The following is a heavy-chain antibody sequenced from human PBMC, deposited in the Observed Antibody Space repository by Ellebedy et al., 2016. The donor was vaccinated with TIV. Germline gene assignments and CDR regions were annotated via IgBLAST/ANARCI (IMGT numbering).Heavy chain of an antibody. J-gene: IGHJ5*02. V-gene: IGHV3-74*01. CDR1: GFTFSTYW. D-gene: IGHD6-19*01. CDR2: INSDGSST. CDR3: ARDLAGDWFDP. Sequence: GESLKISCTASGFTFSTYWMHWVRQGPGKGLVWVSRINSDGSSTSYADFVKGRFTISRDNAKNTLYLQMNSLRAEDTAVYYCARDLAGDWFDPWGQGTLVTVSS.